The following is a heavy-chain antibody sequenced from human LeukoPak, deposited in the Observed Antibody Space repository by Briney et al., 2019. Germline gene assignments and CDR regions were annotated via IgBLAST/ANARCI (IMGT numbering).Heavy chain of an antibody. D-gene: IGHD3-22*01. CDR3: AKDAPEHYYDSSGYWGGGYYFDY. V-gene: IGHV1-46*01. J-gene: IGHJ4*02. CDR1: GYTFTSYY. Sequence: ASVKVSCKASGYTFTSYYMHWVRQAPGQGLEWMGIINPSGGSTSYAQKFQGRVTMTRDTSTSTVYMELSSLRSEDTAVYYCAKDAPEHYYDSSGYWGGGYYFDYWGQGTLVTVSS. CDR2: INPSGGST.